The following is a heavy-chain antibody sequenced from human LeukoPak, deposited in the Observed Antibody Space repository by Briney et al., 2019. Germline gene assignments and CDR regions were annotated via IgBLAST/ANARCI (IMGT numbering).Heavy chain of an antibody. J-gene: IGHJ5*02. CDR3: ARLSCSDAVCPTLPYNHFDH. CDR2: VYYDGVN. D-gene: IGHD2-15*01. V-gene: IGHV4-39*01. CDR1: GGSISSRGFF. Sequence: SETLPLTCTVSGGSISSRGFFWGWIRQPPGKGPEWIVSVYYDGVNYHNPSLTSPVTISLATSPNRSSLRLSSVTPADTALYFSARLSCSDAVCPTLPYNHFDHWGQGTLVTVSS.